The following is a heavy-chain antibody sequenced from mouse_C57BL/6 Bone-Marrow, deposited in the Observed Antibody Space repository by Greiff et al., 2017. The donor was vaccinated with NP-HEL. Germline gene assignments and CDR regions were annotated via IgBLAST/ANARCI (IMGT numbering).Heavy chain of an antibody. D-gene: IGHD2-4*01. V-gene: IGHV1-81*01. J-gene: IGHJ3*01. Sequence: LQESGAELARPGASVKLSCKASGYTFTSYGISWVKQRTGQGLEWIGEIYPRSGNTYYNEKFKGKATLTADKSSSTAYMELRSLTSEDSAVYFCARLHYDYDLAWFAYWGQGTLVTVSA. CDR3: ARLHYDYDLAWFAY. CDR1: GYTFTSYG. CDR2: IYPRSGNT.